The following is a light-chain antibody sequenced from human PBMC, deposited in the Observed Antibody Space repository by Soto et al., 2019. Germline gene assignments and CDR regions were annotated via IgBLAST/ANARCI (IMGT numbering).Light chain of an antibody. J-gene: IGLJ1*01. Sequence: QSVLTQRRSVSGSPGQSVTISCTGTSSDVGGYNYVSWYQQHPGKAPKLMIYDVSKRPSGVPDRFSGSKSGNTASLTISGLQAEDEADYYCCSYAGSYTLYVFGSGTKSPS. CDR3: CSYAGSYTLYV. CDR2: DVS. CDR1: SSDVGGYNY. V-gene: IGLV2-11*01.